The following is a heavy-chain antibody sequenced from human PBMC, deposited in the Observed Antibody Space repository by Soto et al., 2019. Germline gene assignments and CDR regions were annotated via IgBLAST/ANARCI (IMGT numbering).Heavy chain of an antibody. CDR1: GFICSSYD. Sequence: SLRLSCAASGFICSSYDMSWVRQAPGKGLEWVSTILVDGRTFYVDSVKGRFTISRDNSKNTVYLQMNSLTAGDTALYYCAKATATAGGAFDICGQGTMVTVSS. CDR2: ILVDGRT. J-gene: IGHJ3*02. D-gene: IGHD2-21*02. CDR3: AKATATAGGAFDI. V-gene: IGHV3-23*01.